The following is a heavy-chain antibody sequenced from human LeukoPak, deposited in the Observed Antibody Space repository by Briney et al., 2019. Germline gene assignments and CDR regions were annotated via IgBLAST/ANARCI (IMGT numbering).Heavy chain of an antibody. CDR3: ARGIGGYFDWLSAAYYYYYMDV. J-gene: IGHJ6*03. V-gene: IGHV6-1*01. CDR1: GDSVSSNSAG. Sequence: SQTLSLTCAISGDSVSSNSAGWNWIRQSPSRGLEWLGRTYYRSKWYNDYAVSVKSRITINPGTSKNQFSLQLNSVTPEDTAVYYCARGIGGYFDWLSAAYYYYYMDVWGKGTTVTISS. CDR2: TYYRSKWYN. D-gene: IGHD3-9*01.